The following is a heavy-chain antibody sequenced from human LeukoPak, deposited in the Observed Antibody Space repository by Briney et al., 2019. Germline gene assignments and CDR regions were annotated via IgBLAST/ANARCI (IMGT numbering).Heavy chain of an antibody. CDR2: IYYSGST. CDR1: GRPISSSSYY. J-gene: IGHJ4*02. CDR3: ARFLSGLDY. D-gene: IGHD3-3*01. Sequence: SDTLSLTCTVSGRPISSSSYYWRWIRQPPGRGLEWIGSIYYSGSTDYNPSLKCRVTISVDTSKNQFSLKLSSVTAADTALYYCARFLSGLDYWGQGTLVTVSS. V-gene: IGHV4-39*01.